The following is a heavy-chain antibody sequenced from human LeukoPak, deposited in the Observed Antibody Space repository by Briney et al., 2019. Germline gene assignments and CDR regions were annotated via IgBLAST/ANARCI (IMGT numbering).Heavy chain of an antibody. CDR3: AGYSGYDYALSSRSRRFDY. V-gene: IGHV4-39*07. Sequence: AETLSLTCTVSGGSISSSSYYWRGIRQPPGKGVEGSVNIYYSGSTYYNQSLKSRVTISVDTSKNQFYLKLSSVTAADTAVYYCAGYSGYDYALSSRSRRFDYWGQGTLVTVSS. CDR2: IYYSGST. D-gene: IGHD5-12*01. J-gene: IGHJ4*02. CDR1: GGSISSSSYY.